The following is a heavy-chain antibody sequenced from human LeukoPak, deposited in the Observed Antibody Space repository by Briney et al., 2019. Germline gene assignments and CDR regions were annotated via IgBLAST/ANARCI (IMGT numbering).Heavy chain of an antibody. J-gene: IGHJ6*03. Sequence: SETLSLTCTVSGGSISSGDYYWSWIRQPPGKGLEWIGYIYFSGSTYYNPSLKSRVTISVDTSKNQFSLKLSSVTAADTAVYYCARGRGSMGYYDSSGYYMDVWGKGTTVTVSS. V-gene: IGHV4-30-4*08. D-gene: IGHD3-22*01. CDR1: GGSISSGDYY. CDR3: ARGRGSMGYYDSSGYYMDV. CDR2: IYFSGST.